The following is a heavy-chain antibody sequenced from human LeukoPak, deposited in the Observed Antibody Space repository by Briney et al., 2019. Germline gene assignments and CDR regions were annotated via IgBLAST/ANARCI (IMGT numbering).Heavy chain of an antibody. CDR1: GGSISSSTYY. Sequence: EALSLTCTLSGGSISSSTYYWGWIHQPPGKGLEWVSSITGSGDRTYYADSVQGRFTISRDNSKSTLFLQMNSLRPEDTAVYYCAKDWNPSPFLADYWGQGTLLTVSS. V-gene: IGHV3-23*01. CDR2: ITGSGDRT. CDR3: AKDWNPSPFLADY. D-gene: IGHD1-1*01. J-gene: IGHJ4*02.